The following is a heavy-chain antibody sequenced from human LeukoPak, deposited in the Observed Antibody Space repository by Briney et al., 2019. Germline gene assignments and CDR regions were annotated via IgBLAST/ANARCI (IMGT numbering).Heavy chain of an antibody. CDR1: GGTLSSYA. CDR3: ARGHYDSSGYYYT. V-gene: IGHV1-69*01. Sequence: SVKVSWKASGGTLSSYAISWVQQAPGQGLEWMGGIIPIFGTANYAQKFQGRVTITADESTSTAYMELSSLRSEDTAVYYCARGHYDSSGYYYTWGQGTLVTVSS. J-gene: IGHJ5*02. CDR2: IIPIFGTA. D-gene: IGHD3-22*01.